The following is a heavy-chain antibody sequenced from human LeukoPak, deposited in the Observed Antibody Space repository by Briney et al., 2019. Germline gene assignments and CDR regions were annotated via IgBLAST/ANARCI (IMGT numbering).Heavy chain of an antibody. CDR2: INPNSGGT. CDR1: GYAFTGYY. J-gene: IGHJ6*03. Sequence: GASVKVSCKASGYAFTGYYMHWVRQAPGQGLEWMGWINPNSGGTNYAQKLQGRVTMTRDTSISTAYMELSRLRSDDTAVYYCARDGCSGGSCYGYYYYMDVWGKGTTVTVSS. V-gene: IGHV1-2*02. CDR3: ARDGCSGGSCYGYYYYMDV. D-gene: IGHD2-15*01.